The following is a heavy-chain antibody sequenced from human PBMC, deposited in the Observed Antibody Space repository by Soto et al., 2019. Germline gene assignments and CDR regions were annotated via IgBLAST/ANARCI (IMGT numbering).Heavy chain of an antibody. CDR2: IQSGGPT. J-gene: IGHJ6*04. D-gene: IGHD2-15*01. CDR1: GFTVSSKY. CDR3: ARDVVLCDGGRCYGVLLDV. V-gene: IGHV3-66*01. Sequence: EVQLVESGGGLVQPGGSLRLSCAASGFTVSSKYMSWVRQAPGKGLEWVSLIQSGGPTYYAGSVKGRFTISRDTSENTVDLQMASLRAEDTAVYYCARDVVLCDGGRCYGVLLDVWGKGTTVTVSS.